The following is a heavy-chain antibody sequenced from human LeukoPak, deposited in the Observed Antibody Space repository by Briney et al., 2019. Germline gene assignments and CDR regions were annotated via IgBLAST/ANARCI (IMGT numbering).Heavy chain of an antibody. CDR1: GFTFSSYG. V-gene: IGHV3-30*03. Sequence: GRSLRLSCAASGFTFSSYGVHWVRQAPGRGLEWVAVISYDGSDKYYADSVKGRFTISRDNSKNTLHLQMNSLRVEDTAVYYCARARDNYDISGFSALDYWGQGTLATVSS. CDR2: ISYDGSDK. CDR3: ARARDNYDISGFSALDY. D-gene: IGHD3-22*01. J-gene: IGHJ4*02.